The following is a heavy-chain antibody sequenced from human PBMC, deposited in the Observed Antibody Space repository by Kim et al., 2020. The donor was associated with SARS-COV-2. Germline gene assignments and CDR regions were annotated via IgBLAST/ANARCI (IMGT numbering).Heavy chain of an antibody. Sequence: VKGRFTISRDNSKNTLYLQMNSLRAEDTAVYYCARGTTAAGSYYYYYMDVWGKGTTVTVSS. V-gene: IGHV3-66*01. CDR3: ARGTTAAGSYYYYYMDV. D-gene: IGHD6-13*01. J-gene: IGHJ6*03.